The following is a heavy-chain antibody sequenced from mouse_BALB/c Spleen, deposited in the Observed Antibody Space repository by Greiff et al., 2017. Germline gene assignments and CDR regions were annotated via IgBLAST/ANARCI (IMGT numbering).Heavy chain of an antibody. CDR1: GFNIKDYY. CDR3: ASGTWFAY. V-gene: IGHV14-1*02. Sequence: VQLKESGAELVRPGALVKLSCTASGFNIKDYYMHWVKQRPEQGLEWIGWIDPENGNTIYDPKFQGKASITADTSSNTAYLQLSSLTSEDTAVYYCASGTWFAYWGQGTLVTVSA. J-gene: IGHJ3*01. CDR2: IDPENGNT.